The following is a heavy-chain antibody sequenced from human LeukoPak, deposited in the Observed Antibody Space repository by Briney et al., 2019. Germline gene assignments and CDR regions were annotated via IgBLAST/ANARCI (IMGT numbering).Heavy chain of an antibody. J-gene: IGHJ6*03. D-gene: IGHD1-26*01. CDR1: GFTFSNYA. CDR3: ARRATGSSSLFYYYMDV. Sequence: GGSLRLSCVASGFTFSNYAMSWVRQAPGKGLQWVSGISSSGSSTFFADHVKGRFTIARDNAKSSLYLQMNTLQAEDTAVYYCARRATGSSSLFYYYMDVWGKGTTVSVSS. CDR2: ISSSGSST. V-gene: IGHV3-23*01.